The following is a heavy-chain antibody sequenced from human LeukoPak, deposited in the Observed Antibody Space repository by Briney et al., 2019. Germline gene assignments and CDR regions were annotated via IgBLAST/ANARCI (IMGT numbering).Heavy chain of an antibody. CDR1: GYTFTSYY. CDR2: INPSGGST. D-gene: IGHD3-22*01. Sequence: ASVKVSCKASGYTFTSYYMHWVRQAPGQGLEWMGIINPSGGSTSYAQKFQGRVTMTRDTSISTAYMELSRLRSDDTAVYYCARDWYYYDSSGYYTYYYYMDVWGKGTTVTISS. J-gene: IGHJ6*03. CDR3: ARDWYYYDSSGYYTYYYYMDV. V-gene: IGHV1-46*01.